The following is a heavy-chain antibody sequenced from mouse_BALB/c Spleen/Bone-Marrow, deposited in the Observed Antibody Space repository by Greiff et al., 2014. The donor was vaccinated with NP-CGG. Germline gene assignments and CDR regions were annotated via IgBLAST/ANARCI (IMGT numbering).Heavy chain of an antibody. CDR1: GFNIKDTY. D-gene: IGHD1-1*01. J-gene: IGHJ3*01. Sequence: VQLQQSGAELVKPGASVKFSCTASGFNIKDTYMHWGKQRPEQGLEWIGRIDPANGNTKYDPKFQGKATITADTSANTAYLQLSSLTSEDTAVYYCASYYYGSSSFAYWSQGTLVTVSA. CDR3: ASYYYGSSSFAY. V-gene: IGHV14-3*02. CDR2: IDPANGNT.